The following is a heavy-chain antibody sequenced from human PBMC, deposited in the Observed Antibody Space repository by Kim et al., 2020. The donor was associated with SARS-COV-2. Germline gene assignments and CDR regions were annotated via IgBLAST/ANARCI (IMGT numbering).Heavy chain of an antibody. Sequence: GGSLRLSCAASGFTFSSYSMNWVRQAPGKGLEWVSSISSSSSYIYYADSVKGRFTISRDNAKNSLYLQMNSLRAEDTAVYYCASGGPLVGATTDYWGQGTLVTVSS. CDR1: GFTFSSYS. CDR3: ASGGPLVGATTDY. CDR2: ISSSSSYI. V-gene: IGHV3-21*01. D-gene: IGHD1-26*01. J-gene: IGHJ4*02.